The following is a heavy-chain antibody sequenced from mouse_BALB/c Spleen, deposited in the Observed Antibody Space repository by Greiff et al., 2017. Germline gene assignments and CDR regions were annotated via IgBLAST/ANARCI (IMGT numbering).Heavy chain of an antibody. CDR2: IYPGNSDT. CDR3: TNHDYRYDLYYFDY. CDR1: GYSFTSYW. V-gene: IGHV1-5*01. Sequence: VQLQQSGTVLARPGASVKMSCKASGYSFTSYWMHWVKQRPGQGLEWIGAIYPGNSDTSYNQKFKGKAKLTAVTSASTAYMELSSLTNEDSAVYYCTNHDYRYDLYYFDYWGQGTTLTVSS. D-gene: IGHD2-14*01. J-gene: IGHJ2*01.